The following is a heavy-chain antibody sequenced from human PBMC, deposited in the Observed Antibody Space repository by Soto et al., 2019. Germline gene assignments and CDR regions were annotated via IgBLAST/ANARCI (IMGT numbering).Heavy chain of an antibody. CDR2: IYYSGST. D-gene: IGHD3-10*01. CDR3: ARGSYYGSGSFRWFDP. J-gene: IGHJ5*02. CDR1: GGSISSGGYY. V-gene: IGHV4-31*03. Sequence: PSETLSLTCTVSGGSISSGGYYWSWIRQHPGKGLEWIGYIYYSGSTYYNPSLKSRVTISVDTSKNQFSLKLSSVTAADTAVYYCARGSYYGSGSFRWFDPWGQGTLVTVSS.